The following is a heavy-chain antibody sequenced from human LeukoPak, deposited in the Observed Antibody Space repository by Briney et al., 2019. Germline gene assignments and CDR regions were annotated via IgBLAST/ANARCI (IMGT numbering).Heavy chain of an antibody. D-gene: IGHD2-21*02. Sequence: GGSLRLSCAASGFTFSSYAMHWVRQAPGKGLEWVAVISYDGSNKYYADSVKGRFTISRDNSKNTLYLQMNSLRAEDTAVYYCARDRGVTRSHYFDYWGQGTLVTVSS. J-gene: IGHJ4*02. V-gene: IGHV3-30-3*01. CDR2: ISYDGSNK. CDR1: GFTFSSYA. CDR3: ARDRGVTRSHYFDY.